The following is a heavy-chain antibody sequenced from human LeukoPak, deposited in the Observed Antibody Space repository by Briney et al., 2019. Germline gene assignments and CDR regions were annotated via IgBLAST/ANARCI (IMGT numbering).Heavy chain of an antibody. Sequence: GGSLRLSCAASGFTLSSYGMHWVRQAPGKGLEWVAVISYDGSNKYYADSVKGRFTISRDNSKNTLYLQMNSLRAEDTAVYYCAKKSCSLGEGCYYYYGMDVWGQGTAVTVSS. CDR3: AKKSCSLGEGCYYYYGMDV. CDR2: ISYDGSNK. CDR1: GFTLSSYG. V-gene: IGHV3-30*18. D-gene: IGHD2-15*01. J-gene: IGHJ6*02.